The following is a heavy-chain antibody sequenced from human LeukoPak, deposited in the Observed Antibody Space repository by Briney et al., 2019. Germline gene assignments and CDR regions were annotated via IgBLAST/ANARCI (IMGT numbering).Heavy chain of an antibody. CDR3: ARGERDFYTKAFDY. J-gene: IGHJ4*02. CDR2: ISYDGSNK. Sequence: PGGSLRLSCAASGFTFSSYGMHWVRQAPGKGLEWVAVISYDGSNKYYADSVKGRFTISRDNAKNSVSLQMNNLRAEDTAVYYCARGERDFYTKAFDYWGQGTLVTVSS. D-gene: IGHD2-21*02. CDR1: GFTFSSYG. V-gene: IGHV3-30*03.